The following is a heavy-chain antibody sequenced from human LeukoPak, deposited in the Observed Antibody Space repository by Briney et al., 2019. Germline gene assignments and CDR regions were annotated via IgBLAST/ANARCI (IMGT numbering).Heavy chain of an antibody. CDR3: ARGGRDREWLLRPFDY. Sequence: GASVKVSCKASGYTFTSYAMHWVRQAPGQRLEWMGWINAGNGNTKYSQKFQGRVTITRDTSASTAYMELSSLRSEDTAVYYCARGGRDREWLLRPFDYWGQGTLVTVSS. CDR2: INAGNGNT. CDR1: GYTFTSYA. V-gene: IGHV1-3*01. D-gene: IGHD3-3*01. J-gene: IGHJ4*02.